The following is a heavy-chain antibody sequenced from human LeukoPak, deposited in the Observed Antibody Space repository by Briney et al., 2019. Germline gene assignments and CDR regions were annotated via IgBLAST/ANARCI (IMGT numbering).Heavy chain of an antibody. J-gene: IGHJ6*02. D-gene: IGHD2-2*01. CDR3: ARDHPLEGTSLAHYYYYYGMDV. V-gene: IGHV1-2*04. Sequence: GASVKVSCKASGYTFTGYYMHWVRQAPGQGLEWMGWINPNSGGTNYAQKFQGWVTMTRDTSISTAYMELSRLRSDDTAVYYCARDHPLEGTSLAHYYYYYGMDVWGQGTTVTVSS. CDR1: GYTFTGYY. CDR2: INPNSGGT.